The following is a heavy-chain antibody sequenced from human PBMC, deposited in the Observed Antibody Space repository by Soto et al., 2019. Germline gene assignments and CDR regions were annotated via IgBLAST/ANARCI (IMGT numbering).Heavy chain of an antibody. CDR1: GDSVSTGGSY. Sequence: PSETLSLTCSVSGDSVSTGGSYWSWVRQLPGKGLEWIGYFYYTGNTYANPSLKSRVIISVDTSTNQFSLELSSVTAADTAVYYCAWDSTCDYWGQGALVTVSS. V-gene: IGHV4-31*03. CDR3: AWDSTCDY. J-gene: IGHJ4*02. CDR2: FYYTGNT. D-gene: IGHD3-3*02.